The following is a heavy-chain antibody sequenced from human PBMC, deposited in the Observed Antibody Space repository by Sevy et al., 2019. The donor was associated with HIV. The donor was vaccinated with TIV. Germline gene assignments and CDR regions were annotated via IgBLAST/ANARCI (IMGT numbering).Heavy chain of an antibody. Sequence: GGSLRLSCAVSGFTFNNAWMNWVRQAPGTGLQRVGLIKSKIDGETTDYAAPVKGRFTISRDDSKNMLFLQMNSLKIEDTAVYYCATAPGYYDSAPFDYWGPGTLVTVSS. CDR1: GFTFNNAW. CDR2: IKSKIDGETT. V-gene: IGHV3-15*01. J-gene: IGHJ4*02. CDR3: ATAPGYYDSAPFDY. D-gene: IGHD3-22*01.